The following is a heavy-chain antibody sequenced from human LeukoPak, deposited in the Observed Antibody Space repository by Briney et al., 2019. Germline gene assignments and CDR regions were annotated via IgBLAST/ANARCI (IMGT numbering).Heavy chain of an antibody. CDR1: GYTFTSYD. D-gene: IGHD5-18*01. J-gene: IGHJ6*02. CDR3: ARATALDAYYCYYYGMDV. CDR2: MNPNSGNT. Sequence: ASVKVSCKASGYTFTSYDINWVRQATGQGLEWMGWMNPNSGNTGYAQKFQGRVTMTRNTSISTAYMELSSLRSEDTAVYYCARATALDAYYCYYYGMDVWGQGTTVTVSS. V-gene: IGHV1-8*01.